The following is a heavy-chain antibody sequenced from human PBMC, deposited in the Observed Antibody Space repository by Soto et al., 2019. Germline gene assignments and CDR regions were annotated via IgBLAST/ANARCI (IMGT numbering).Heavy chain of an antibody. D-gene: IGHD3-3*01. CDR1: GFTFSSYA. CDR2: ISGSGGST. CDR3: AKDVDYEPGSGSPHRDCFDP. Sequence: GGSLRLSCAASGFTFSSYAMSWVRQAPGKGLEWVSAISGSGGSTYYADSVKGRFTISSDNSKNTLYLQMNSLRDEDTAVYYSAKDVDYEPGSGSPHRDCFDPWGRGSMVSVSS. V-gene: IGHV3-23*01. J-gene: IGHJ5*02.